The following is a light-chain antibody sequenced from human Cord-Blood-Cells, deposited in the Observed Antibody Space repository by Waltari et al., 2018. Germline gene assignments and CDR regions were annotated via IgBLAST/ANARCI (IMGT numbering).Light chain of an antibody. J-gene: IGKJ1*01. CDR1: QSISSY. V-gene: IGKV1-39*01. CDR3: QQSYSTPPT. CDR2: AAS. Sequence: DIQMTQSPSSLSASVGDRVTITCRASQSISSYLNWYQQKPGKAPKLLIDAASSLQSGVPSRFSGSGSGTEFTLTISSLQPEDFATYYCQQSYSTPPTCGQGTKVEIK.